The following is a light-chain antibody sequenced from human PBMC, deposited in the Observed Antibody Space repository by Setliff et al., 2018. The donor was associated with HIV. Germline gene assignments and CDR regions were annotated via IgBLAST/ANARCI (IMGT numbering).Light chain of an antibody. V-gene: IGLV2-14*03. CDR2: HVS. J-gene: IGLJ1*01. CDR1: SNDIASSDY. CDR3: ASYRSPATDV. Sequence: QSALTQPASVSGSPGQSITISCTGTSNDIASSDYVSWYQQHLGKAPKLIIYHVSHRPSGVSHRFSAFKSGHTASLTISGLQTEDEADYFCASYRSPATDVFGIGTKVTVL.